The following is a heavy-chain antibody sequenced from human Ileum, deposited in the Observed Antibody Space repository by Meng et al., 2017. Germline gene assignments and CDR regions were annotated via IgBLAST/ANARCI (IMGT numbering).Heavy chain of an antibody. J-gene: IGHJ4*02. CDR1: GRSISSSDW. CDR2: MNLGGSP. CDR3: AHIFDS. V-gene: IGHV4-4*02. Sequence: QGQGRGAGPGLVEPSGTLYLTCAVSGRSISSSDWWRWVRQPPGKGLEWIAEMNLGGSPNYNPSLKSRVTMSVDKSNDHLSLQLTSVTAADTAVYYCAHIFDSWGQGTLVTVSS.